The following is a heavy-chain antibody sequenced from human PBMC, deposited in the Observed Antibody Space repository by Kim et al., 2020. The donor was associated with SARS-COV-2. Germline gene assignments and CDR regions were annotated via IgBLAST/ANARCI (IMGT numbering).Heavy chain of an antibody. J-gene: IGHJ4*02. D-gene: IGHD3-9*01. CDR1: GFSFANYA. CDR2: ISAGGDII. CDR3: AKALRGYDMLFDY. V-gene: IGHV3-23*01. Sequence: GGSLRLSCAASGFSFANYAMSWVRQAPGKRLEWVSSISAGGDIIHYADSVKGRFTISRDLSTDTLYLQMNSLRAEDTAVFYCAKALRGYDMLFDYWGQGTLVSVSA.